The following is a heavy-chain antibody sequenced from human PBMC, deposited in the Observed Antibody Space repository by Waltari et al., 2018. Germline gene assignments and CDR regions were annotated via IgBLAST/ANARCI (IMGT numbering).Heavy chain of an antibody. J-gene: IGHJ4*02. CDR1: GFTFDDYA. CDR3: AKDRASSSGWYGRGPFDY. D-gene: IGHD6-19*01. V-gene: IGHV3-9*01. CDR2: ISWNSGSI. Sequence: EVQLVESGGGLVQPGRSLRLSCAASGFTFDDYAMHWVRQAPGKGLEWVSGISWNSGSIGYADSVKGRFTSSRDNAKNSLYLQMNSLRAEDTALYYCAKDRASSSGWYGRGPFDYWGQGTLVTVSS.